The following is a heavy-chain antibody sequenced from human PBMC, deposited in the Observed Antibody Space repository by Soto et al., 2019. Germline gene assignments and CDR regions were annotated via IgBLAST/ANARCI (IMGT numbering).Heavy chain of an antibody. J-gene: IGHJ5*02. Sequence: QVQLVESGGGVVQPGRSLRLSCAASGFTFRSYHMHWVRQAPGKGLEWVASISYDENNKYYTDSVKGRFTISRDNSKNTVYLQMNSLRDEDTAVYYCARAMDAAMASKDNWFDPWGKGTLVTVAS. CDR2: ISYDENNK. D-gene: IGHD5-18*01. CDR1: GFTFRSYH. V-gene: IGHV3-30-3*01. CDR3: ARAMDAAMASKDNWFDP.